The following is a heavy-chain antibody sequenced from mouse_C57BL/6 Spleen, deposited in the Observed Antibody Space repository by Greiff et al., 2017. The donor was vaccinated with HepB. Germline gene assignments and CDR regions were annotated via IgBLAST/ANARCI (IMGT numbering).Heavy chain of an antibody. J-gene: IGHJ3*01. V-gene: IGHV3-1*01. CDR2: ISYSGST. Sequence: ESGPGMVKPSQSLSLTCTVTGYSITSGYDWHWIRHFPGNKLEWMGYISYSGSTNYNPSLKSRISITHDTSKNHFFLKLNSVTTEDTATYYCARDYYGSSFAWFADWGQGTLVTVSA. CDR1: GYSITSGYD. CDR3: ARDYYGSSFAWFAD. D-gene: IGHD1-1*01.